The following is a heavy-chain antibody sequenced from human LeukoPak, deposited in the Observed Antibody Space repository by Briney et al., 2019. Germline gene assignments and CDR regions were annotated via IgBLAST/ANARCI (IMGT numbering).Heavy chain of an antibody. V-gene: IGHV3-48*03. Sequence: PGGSLRLSCAASGFTFSSYEMNWVRQAPGKGLEWVSYISGSGIKHYADSVKGRFTISRDNAKNSLYLQMNSLRAEDTAVYYCARVENSYGPVDYWGQGTLVTVSS. CDR2: ISGSGIK. D-gene: IGHD5-18*01. CDR1: GFTFSSYE. CDR3: ARVENSYGPVDY. J-gene: IGHJ4*02.